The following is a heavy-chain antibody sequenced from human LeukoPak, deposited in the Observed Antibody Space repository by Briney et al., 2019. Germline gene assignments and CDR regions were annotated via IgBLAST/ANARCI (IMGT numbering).Heavy chain of an antibody. CDR1: GIPFSDYY. CDR2: ISSSTSYT. Sequence: GGSLRLSCVVSGIPFSDYYMNWIRQAPGKGLEWISYISSSTSYTDYADSVKGRFTISRDNAKSALYLQMNSLRLEDTAVYDCAAGTAADFWGQGTLVTVSS. J-gene: IGHJ4*02. D-gene: IGHD6-25*01. V-gene: IGHV3-11*03. CDR3: AAGTAADF.